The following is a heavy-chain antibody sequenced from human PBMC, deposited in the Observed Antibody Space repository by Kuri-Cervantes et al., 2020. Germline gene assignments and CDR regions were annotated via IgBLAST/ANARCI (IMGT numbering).Heavy chain of an antibody. CDR1: GGSISSGDYY. V-gene: IGHV4-30-4*01. D-gene: IGHD4-23*01. CDR2: IYYSGST. CDR3: AREGYGGIPDAFDI. Sequence: SETLSLTCTVSGGSISSGDYYWSWIRQPPGKGLEWIGYIYYSGSTYYSPSLKSRVTISVDSSKNQFSLKLSSVTAADTAVYYCAREGYGGIPDAFDIWGQGTMVTVSS. J-gene: IGHJ3*02.